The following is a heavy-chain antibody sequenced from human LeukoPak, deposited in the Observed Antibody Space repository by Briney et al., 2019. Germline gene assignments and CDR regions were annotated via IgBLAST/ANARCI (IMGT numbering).Heavy chain of an antibody. CDR3: ARDSIGGSYDY. V-gene: IGHV4-59*01. Sequence: SETLSLTCTGSGGSISSYYWSWIRQPPGKGLEWIGYIYYSGSTNYNPSLKSRVTISVDTSKNQFSLKLSSVTAADTAVYYCARDSIGGSYDYWGQGTLVTVSS. J-gene: IGHJ4*02. D-gene: IGHD1-26*01. CDR1: GGSISSYY. CDR2: IYYSGST.